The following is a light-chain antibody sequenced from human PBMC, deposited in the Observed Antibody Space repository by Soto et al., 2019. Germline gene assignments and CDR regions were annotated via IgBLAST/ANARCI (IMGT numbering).Light chain of an antibody. V-gene: IGLV2-8*01. CDR3: TSYAGYNNPVI. J-gene: IGLJ2*01. CDR1: SSDIGNYNY. Sequence: QSALTQPPSASGSPGQSVSISCTGTSSDIGNYNYVSWYQQHPHKAPKLVIYEVNKRPSGVPDRFSGSKSGNTASLTVSGLQAEDEAEYYCTSYAGYNNPVIFGGGTKLTVL. CDR2: EVN.